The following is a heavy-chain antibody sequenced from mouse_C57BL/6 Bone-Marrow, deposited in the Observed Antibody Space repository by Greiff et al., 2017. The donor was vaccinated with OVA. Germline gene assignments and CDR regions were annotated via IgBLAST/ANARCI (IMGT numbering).Heavy chain of an antibody. J-gene: IGHJ1*03. V-gene: IGHV2-5*01. CDR2: IWRGGST. CDR3: AKNTIYYGSSSWYFDV. Sequence: VQLQESGPGLVQPSQSLSITCTVSGFSLTSYGVHWVRQSPGKGLEWLGVIWRGGSTDYNAAFMSRLSITKDNSKSQVFFKMNSLQADDTAIYYCAKNTIYYGSSSWYFDVWGTGTTVTVSS. CDR1: GFSLTSYG. D-gene: IGHD1-1*01.